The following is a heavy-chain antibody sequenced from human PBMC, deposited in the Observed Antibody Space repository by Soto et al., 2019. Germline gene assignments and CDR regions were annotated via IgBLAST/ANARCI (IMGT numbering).Heavy chain of an antibody. CDR3: AKGRDYGDNHFDY. CDR2: ISYDGTNK. Sequence: GGSLRLSCAVSGFTFSTYAMHWVRQAPGKGLEWVAVISYDGTNKFYADSVKGRFTISRDNSKKTLFLQMNSLRADDTAVYYCAKGRDYGDNHFDYWGQGTLVTVSS. D-gene: IGHD4-17*01. CDR1: GFTFSTYA. V-gene: IGHV3-30*18. J-gene: IGHJ4*02.